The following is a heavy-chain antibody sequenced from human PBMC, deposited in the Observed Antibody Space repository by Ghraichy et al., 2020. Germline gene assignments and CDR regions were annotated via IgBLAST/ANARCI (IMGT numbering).Heavy chain of an antibody. CDR1: GFTFSNYY. D-gene: IGHD3-10*01. Sequence: GGSLRLSCAASGFTFSNYYMHWVRQAPGRGLEWVTLIKYDGGDKFYADSVKGRFTISRDNPKNMLYLQMNSLRAEDTAVYYCATENMGGSGSFDYWGQGTLVTVSS. V-gene: IGHV3-30-3*01. J-gene: IGHJ4*02. CDR3: ATENMGGSGSFDY. CDR2: IKYDGGDK.